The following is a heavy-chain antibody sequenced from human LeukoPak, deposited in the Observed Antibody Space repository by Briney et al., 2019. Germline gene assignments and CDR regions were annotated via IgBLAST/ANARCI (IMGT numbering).Heavy chain of an antibody. CDR3: ARGEDYGDYFDY. J-gene: IGHJ4*02. Sequence: GGSLRLSCVVSGLTFSNAWMSWVRQAPGKGLEWVGRIISKNDGGTTDYAAPVKGRFSISRDDSKNTLYLQMNSLKTEDTAVYYCARGEDYGDYFDYWGQGTLVTVSS. V-gene: IGHV3-15*01. CDR1: GLTFSNAW. CDR2: IISKNDGGTT. D-gene: IGHD4-17*01.